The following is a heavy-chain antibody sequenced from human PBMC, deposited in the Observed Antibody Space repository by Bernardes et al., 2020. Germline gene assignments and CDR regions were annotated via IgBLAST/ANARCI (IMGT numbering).Heavy chain of an antibody. V-gene: IGHV4-31*03. J-gene: IGHJ6*02. CDR1: GGSISSGGYY. Sequence: SETLSLTCTVSGGSISSGGYYWSWIRQHPGKGLEWIGYIYYSGSTYYNPSLKSRVTISVDTSKNQFSLKLSSVTAADTAVYYCARRYRGNPLGYYYYGMDVWGQGTTVTVSS. CDR2: IYYSGST. D-gene: IGHD1-1*01. CDR3: ARRYRGNPLGYYYYGMDV.